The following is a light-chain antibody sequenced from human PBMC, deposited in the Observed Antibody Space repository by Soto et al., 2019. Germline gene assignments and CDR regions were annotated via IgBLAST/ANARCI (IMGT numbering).Light chain of an antibody. CDR2: EVS. Sequence: QSALTQPPSASGSPGQSVTISCTGTSSDVGAYNYVSWFQQLPGKAPKLIIYEVSKRPSGVPDRFSGSKSGNTASLTVSGLQAEDYFYYDSTTNASYYRSFYVVGT. CDR1: SSDVGAYNY. CDR3: TTNASYYRSFYV. J-gene: IGLJ1*01. V-gene: IGLV2-8*01.